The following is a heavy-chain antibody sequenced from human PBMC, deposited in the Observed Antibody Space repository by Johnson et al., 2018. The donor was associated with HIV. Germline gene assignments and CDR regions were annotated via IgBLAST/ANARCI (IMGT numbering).Heavy chain of an antibody. CDR3: ASISLGAFDL. CDR1: GFTFSSYD. CDR2: IGTAGDT. V-gene: IGHV3-13*01. J-gene: IGHJ3*01. Sequence: VQLVESGGGLVQPGGSLRLSCAASGFTFSSYDMHWVRQATGKGLEWVSAIGTAGDTYYPGSVKGRFTISRDNSKNTLYLQMGSLRAEDMAVYFCASISLGAFDLWGQGTMVTVSS.